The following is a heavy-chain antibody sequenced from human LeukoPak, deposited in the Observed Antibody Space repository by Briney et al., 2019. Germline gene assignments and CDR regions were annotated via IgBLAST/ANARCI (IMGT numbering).Heavy chain of an antibody. CDR2: ISTSGGST. Sequence: PGGSLRLSCAASGFTFSSYAMHWVRQAPGKGLECVSPISTSGGSTSYADSVKGRFTISRDNSKNTLYLQMNNLRAEDTAVYYCAKDLGRFGRFDFWGQGTLVTVSS. CDR1: GFTFSSYA. CDR3: AKDLGRFGRFDF. J-gene: IGHJ4*02. D-gene: IGHD3-16*01. V-gene: IGHV3-23*01.